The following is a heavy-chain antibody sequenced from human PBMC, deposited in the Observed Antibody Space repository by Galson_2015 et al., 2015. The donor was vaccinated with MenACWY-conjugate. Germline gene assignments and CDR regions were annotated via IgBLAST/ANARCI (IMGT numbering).Heavy chain of an antibody. CDR3: AKTTIAARPYYFDY. CDR1: GFTFGGSE. J-gene: IGHJ4*02. V-gene: IGHV3-73*01. D-gene: IGHD6-6*01. Sequence: SLRLSCAASGFTFGGSEVHWVRQASEKGLEWVGRIRSKAYNYATSYAASMKGRFIISRDDSKNTAYLQMKSLRAEDTAVYYCAKTTIAARPYYFDYWGQGTLVSVSS. CDR2: IRSKAYNYAT.